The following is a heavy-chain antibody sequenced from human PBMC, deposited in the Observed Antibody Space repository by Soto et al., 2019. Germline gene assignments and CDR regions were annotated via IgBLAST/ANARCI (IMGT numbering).Heavy chain of an antibody. CDR2: ISSSSSTI. J-gene: IGHJ4*02. V-gene: IGHV3-48*01. D-gene: IGHD5-12*01. Sequence: GGSLRLSCAASGFTFSSYSMNWVRQAPGKGLEWVSYISSSSSTIYYADSVKGRFTISRDNAKNSLYLQMNSLKAEDTAVYYCARDDLDSGYVERSHDYWGQGTLVTVSS. CDR1: GFTFSSYS. CDR3: ARDDLDSGYVERSHDY.